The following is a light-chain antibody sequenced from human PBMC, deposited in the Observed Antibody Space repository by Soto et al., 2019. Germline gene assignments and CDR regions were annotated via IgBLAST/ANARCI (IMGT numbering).Light chain of an antibody. CDR1: SSDVGGYDY. Sequence: QSALTQPASVSGSPGQSITISCTGTSSDVGGYDYVSWYQQHPGEAPRLMIYDATNRPSGVSNRFSGSKSGNTASLTISGLQAEDEADYYCSSYTSSVSVLFGGGTKLTVL. J-gene: IGLJ2*01. V-gene: IGLV2-14*01. CDR3: SSYTSSVSVL. CDR2: DAT.